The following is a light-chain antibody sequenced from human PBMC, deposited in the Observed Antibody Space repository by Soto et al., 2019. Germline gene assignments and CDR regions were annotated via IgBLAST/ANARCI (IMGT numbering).Light chain of an antibody. CDR3: QQRSNGPPRA. Sequence: EIVLTQSPATLSLSPGERATLSCRASQSVSSYLAWYQQKPGQAPRLLIYDASNRATGIPARFSGSGSGTDVTLTISSLEPEDFAVDYCQQRSNGPPRAFGQGPKGEI. V-gene: IGKV3-11*01. CDR1: QSVSSY. J-gene: IGKJ1*01. CDR2: DAS.